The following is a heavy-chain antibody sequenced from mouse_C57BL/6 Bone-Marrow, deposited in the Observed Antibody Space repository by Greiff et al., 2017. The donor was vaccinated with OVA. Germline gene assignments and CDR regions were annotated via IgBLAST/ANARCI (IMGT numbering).Heavy chain of an antibody. CDR3: ARGNYYGSSYWYFDV. CDR2: ISNGGGST. CDR1: GFTFSDYY. Sequence: DVKLVESGGGLVQPGGSLKLSCAASGFTFSDYYMYWVRQTPEKRLEWVAYISNGGGSTYYPDTVKGRFTISRDNATNTLYLQMSRLKSEDTAMYYCARGNYYGSSYWYFDVWGTGTTVTVSS. D-gene: IGHD1-1*01. V-gene: IGHV5-12*01. J-gene: IGHJ1*03.